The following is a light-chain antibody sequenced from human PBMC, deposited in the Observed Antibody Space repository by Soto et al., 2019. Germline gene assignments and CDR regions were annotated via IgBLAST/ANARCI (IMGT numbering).Light chain of an antibody. CDR1: SSDVGGYNY. CDR3: SSYTSSSTPYV. CDR2: DVS. V-gene: IGLV2-14*01. Sequence: QSALTQSASVSGSPGQSITISCTGTSSDVGGYNYVSWYQQHQGKAPKLMIYDVSNRPSGVSNRFSGSKYGNTVSLTIYGLQAEDEADYYGSSYTSSSTPYVFGTGTKVTVL. J-gene: IGLJ1*01.